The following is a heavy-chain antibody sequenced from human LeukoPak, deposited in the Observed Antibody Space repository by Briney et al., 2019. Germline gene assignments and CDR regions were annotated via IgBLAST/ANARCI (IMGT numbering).Heavy chain of an antibody. CDR2: ISSSSSYI. CDR3: ARLGATADAFDI. V-gene: IGHV3-21*01. CDR1: GFTFSSYS. J-gene: IGHJ3*02. Sequence: KPGGSLRLSCAASGFTFSSYSMNWVRQAPGKGLEWVSSISSSSSYIYYADSVKGRFTISRDTAKNSLYLQMNSLRAEDTAVYYCARLGATADAFDIWGQGTMVTVSS. D-gene: IGHD1-26*01.